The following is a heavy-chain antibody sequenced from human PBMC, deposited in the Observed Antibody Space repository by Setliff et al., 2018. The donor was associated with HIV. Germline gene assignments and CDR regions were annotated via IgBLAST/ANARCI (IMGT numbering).Heavy chain of an antibody. J-gene: IGHJ4*02. CDR2: IDWDDDT. CDR1: GFSLGTTGMC. V-gene: IGHV2-70*11. CDR3: ARRVLTSSDYFDY. D-gene: IGHD3-3*01. Sequence: SGPTLVNPTQTITLTCTVSGFSLGTTGMCVSWIRQPPGKALEWLARIDWDDDTHYNASLKTRLTVSKDTSKNQVVLSLANMDPVDTATYYCARRVLTSSDYFDYWGQGALVTVSS.